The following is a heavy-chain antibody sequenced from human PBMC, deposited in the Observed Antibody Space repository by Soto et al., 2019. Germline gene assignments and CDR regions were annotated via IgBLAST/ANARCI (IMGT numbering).Heavy chain of an antibody. Sequence: ETLSLTCTVSGGSISSSSYYWGWIRQPPGKGLEWIGSIYYSGSTYYNPSLKSRVTISVDTSKNQFSLKLSSVTAADTAVYYCAIAIAYSSGPCHYWGQATLVTVS. CDR3: AIAIAYSSGPCHY. J-gene: IGHJ4*02. V-gene: IGHV4-39*01. CDR1: GGSISSSSYY. CDR2: IYYSGST. D-gene: IGHD6-19*01.